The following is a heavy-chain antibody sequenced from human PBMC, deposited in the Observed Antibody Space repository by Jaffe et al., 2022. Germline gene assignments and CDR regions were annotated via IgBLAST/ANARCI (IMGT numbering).Heavy chain of an antibody. Sequence: QVQLQESGPGLVKPSETLSLTCAVSGYSISSGYYWGWIRQPPGKGLEWIGSIYHSGSTYYNPSLKSRVTISVDTSKNQFSLKLSSVTAADTAVYYCARHPSYTYGDLYYFDYWGQGTLVTVSS. D-gene: IGHD4-17*01. CDR3: ARHPSYTYGDLYYFDY. J-gene: IGHJ4*02. CDR1: GYSISSGYY. V-gene: IGHV4-38-2*01. CDR2: IYHSGST.